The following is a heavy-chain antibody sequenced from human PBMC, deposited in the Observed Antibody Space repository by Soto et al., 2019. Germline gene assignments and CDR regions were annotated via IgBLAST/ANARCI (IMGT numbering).Heavy chain of an antibody. CDR2: ISSSGSTI. CDR1: GFTFSDYY. Sequence: GGSLRLSCAASGFTFSDYYMSWIRQAPGKGLEWVSYISSSGSTIYYADSVKGRFTISRDNAKNSLYLQMNSLRAEDTAVYYCASNDHDYSIPYYFDYWGQGTLVTVSS. V-gene: IGHV3-11*01. J-gene: IGHJ4*02. CDR3: ASNDHDYSIPYYFDY. D-gene: IGHD4-4*01.